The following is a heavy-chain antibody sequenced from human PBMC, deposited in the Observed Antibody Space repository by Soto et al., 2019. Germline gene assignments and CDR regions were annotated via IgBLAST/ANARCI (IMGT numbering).Heavy chain of an antibody. V-gene: IGHV2-70*11. Sequence: SGPTLVNPTQTLTLTCTFSGFSLSTSGMCVSWIRQPPGKALEWLARTDWDDDKYYSTSLKTRLTISKDTSKNQVVLTMTNMEPMDTSTDSCVYCFGTHGSRIDYWGQGTLVTVSS. D-gene: IGHD2-15*01. CDR3: VYCFGTHGSRIDY. J-gene: IGHJ4*02. CDR1: GFSLSTSGMC. CDR2: TDWDDDK.